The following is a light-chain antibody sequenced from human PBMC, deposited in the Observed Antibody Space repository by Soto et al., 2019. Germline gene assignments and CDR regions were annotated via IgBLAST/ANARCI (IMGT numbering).Light chain of an antibody. J-gene: IGKJ1*01. CDR3: QQYGSSPWT. CDR1: QSVSSTY. V-gene: IGKV3-20*01. CDR2: GAS. Sequence: EIVLTQSPGTLSLSPGERATLSCRASQSVSSTYLAWYQQKPGQAPRLLIYGASNGATSVPDRFSGSGSGTDFTLTISRLEPEDFAVYYCQQYGSSPWTFGQGTKVEIK.